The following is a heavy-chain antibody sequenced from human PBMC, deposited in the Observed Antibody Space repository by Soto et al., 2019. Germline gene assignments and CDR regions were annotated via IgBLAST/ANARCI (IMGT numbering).Heavy chain of an antibody. D-gene: IGHD3-22*01. CDR1: GFSFFSYA. V-gene: IGHV3-23*01. CDR3: ASPHSSGYFYYYYGMDV. Sequence: PGGSLRLSCTGSGFSFFSYAMSWVRQAPGKGLEWVSTISGSGGHTYYADSVKGRFVVSRDNDKNSLYLQMNSLRAEDTAVYYCASPHSSGYFYYYYGMDVWGQGTTVTSP. CDR2: ISGSGGHT. J-gene: IGHJ6*02.